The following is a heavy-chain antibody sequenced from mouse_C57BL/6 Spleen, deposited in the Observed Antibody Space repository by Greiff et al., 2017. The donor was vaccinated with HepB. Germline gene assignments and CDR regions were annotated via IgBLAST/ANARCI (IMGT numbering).Heavy chain of an antibody. J-gene: IGHJ4*01. D-gene: IGHD1-1*02. CDR3: ATIPYAMDY. Sequence: VQLQQSGPGLVKPSQSLSLTCSVTGYSITSGYYWNWIRQFPGNKLEWMGYISYDGSNNYNPSLKNRISITRDTSKNQFFLKLNSVTTEDTATYYCATIPYAMDYWGQGTSVTVSS. CDR1: GYSITSGYY. V-gene: IGHV3-6*01. CDR2: ISYDGSN.